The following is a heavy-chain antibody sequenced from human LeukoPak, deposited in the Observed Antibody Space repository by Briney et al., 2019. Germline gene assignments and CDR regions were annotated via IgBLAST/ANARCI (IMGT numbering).Heavy chain of an antibody. CDR1: GFTLGGYS. D-gene: IGHD6-13*01. CDR2: INLDGSDT. Sequence: GGSLRLSCAASGFTLGGYSMTWVRQAPGKGLEWVANINLDGSDTFYVGFVKGRFTISRDNADNSLYLQMNSLRAEDTAVYYCGRVIAGAIDYWGQGTLVTVSS. V-gene: IGHV3-7*01. CDR3: GRVIAGAIDY. J-gene: IGHJ4*02.